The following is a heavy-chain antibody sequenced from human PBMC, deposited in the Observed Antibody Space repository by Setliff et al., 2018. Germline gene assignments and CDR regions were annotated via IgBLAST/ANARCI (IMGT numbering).Heavy chain of an antibody. V-gene: IGHV1-18*01. CDR3: VRAPPTVVIPPGRAFFDP. D-gene: IGHD2-2*01. Sequence: GASVKVSCKASGYTFTSYGVSWVRQAPGQGLEWMGWISAYNGNINYAQKFQGRVTMTTDTYTSTANMELRGLRSDDTAVYYCVRAPPTVVIPPGRAFFDPWGQGTLVTAPQ. CDR1: GYTFTSYG. CDR2: ISAYNGNI. J-gene: IGHJ5*02.